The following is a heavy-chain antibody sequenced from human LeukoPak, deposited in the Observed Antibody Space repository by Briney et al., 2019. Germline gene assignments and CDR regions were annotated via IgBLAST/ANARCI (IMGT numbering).Heavy chain of an antibody. CDR2: IYYSGST. CDR3: ARHTGGYYDILTGYYDYFDY. V-gene: IGHV4-39*01. J-gene: IGHJ4*02. Sequence: GSLRLSCAASGFTFSTYSMNWVRQPPGKGLEWIGSIYYSGSTYYNPSLKSRVTISVDTSKNQFSLKLSSVTAADTAVYYCARHTGGYYDILTGYYDYFDYWGQGTLVTVSS. D-gene: IGHD3-9*01. CDR1: GFTFSTYSMN.